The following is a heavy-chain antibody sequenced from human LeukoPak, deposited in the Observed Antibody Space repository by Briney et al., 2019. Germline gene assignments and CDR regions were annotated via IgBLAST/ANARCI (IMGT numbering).Heavy chain of an antibody. CDR2: IDYSGST. J-gene: IGHJ4*02. CDR3: ARHGGSYSFDY. CDR1: GGSISTYY. D-gene: IGHD1-26*01. Sequence: SETLSLTCTVSGGSISTYYRSWIRQPPGKGLEWIGYIDYSGSTNYNPSLKSRVTISVETSKNQFSLKLSSVTAADTAVYYCARHGGSYSFDYWGQGTLVTVSS. V-gene: IGHV4-59*08.